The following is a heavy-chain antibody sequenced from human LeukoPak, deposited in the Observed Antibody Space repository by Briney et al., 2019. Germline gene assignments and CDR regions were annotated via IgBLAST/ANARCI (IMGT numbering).Heavy chain of an antibody. V-gene: IGHV3-23*01. D-gene: IGHD3-3*01. Sequence: PGGSLRLSCAASGFTFSIYAMSWVRQPPGKGREWGPLIGGSGSSTYYADSVKRRFTISRDNSKNTLYLQMNSLRAEDTAVYYCAKLPNFYFDFSPYYFDYWGQGTLVAVSS. CDR1: GFTFSIYA. J-gene: IGHJ4*02. CDR3: AKLPNFYFDFSPYYFDY. CDR2: IGGSGSST.